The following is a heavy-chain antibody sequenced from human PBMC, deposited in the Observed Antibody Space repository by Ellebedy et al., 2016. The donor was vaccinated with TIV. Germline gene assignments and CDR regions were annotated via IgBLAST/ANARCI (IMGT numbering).Heavy chain of an antibody. CDR2: IYQDGGVQ. J-gene: IGHJ5*02. CDR1: GFSFRSYW. D-gene: IGHD4-17*01. V-gene: IGHV3-7*01. Sequence: PGGSLRLSCAASGFSFRSYWMGWVRQAPGKGLEWVANIYQDGGVQYYVDSVKGRFTISRENADNSLFLQMNRLRAEATAVYFRARRGSYGDYAVEINSWFDTWGRGTLVAVSS. CDR3: ARRGSYGDYAVEINSWFDT.